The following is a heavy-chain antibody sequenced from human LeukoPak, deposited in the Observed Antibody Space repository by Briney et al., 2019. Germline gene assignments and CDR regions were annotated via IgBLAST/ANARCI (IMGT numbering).Heavy chain of an antibody. CDR2: IILIFGTA. J-gene: IGHJ4*02. CDR1: GGTFSSYA. D-gene: IGHD2-21*02. Sequence: SVKVSCKASGGTFSSYAISWVRQAPGQGLEWIGRIILIFGTANYAQKFQGRVTITTDESTSTAYMELSSLRSEDTAVYYCAREYCGGDCYPFLSGLFDYWGQGTLVTVSS. CDR3: AREYCGGDCYPFLSGLFDY. V-gene: IGHV1-69*05.